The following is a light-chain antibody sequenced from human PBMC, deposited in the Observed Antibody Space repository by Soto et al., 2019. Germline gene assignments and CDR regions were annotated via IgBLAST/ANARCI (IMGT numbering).Light chain of an antibody. J-gene: IGKJ1*01. CDR1: QSVSSN. V-gene: IGKV3-15*01. Sequence: EIVMTQSPATLSVSPGDRATLSCRASQSVSSNLAWYQQKPGQAPRLLIYGASTRATGIPARFSGSGSGTEFTLTISSLQSEDFAVYSCQQYNNWPPETFGQGTKVEIK. CDR2: GAS. CDR3: QQYNNWPPET.